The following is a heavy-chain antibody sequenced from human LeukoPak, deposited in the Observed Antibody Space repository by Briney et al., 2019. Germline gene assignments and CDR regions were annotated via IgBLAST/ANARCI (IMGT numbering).Heavy chain of an antibody. CDR2: ITWNGGGT. D-gene: IGHD2-15*01. CDR3: AREGYCSGGSCLGYFQH. V-gene: IGHV3-43*01. CDR1: GFTFDHYA. J-gene: IGHJ1*01. Sequence: GGSLRLSCAASGFTFDHYAMHWVRQAPAKGLEWVSLITWNGGGTYYADSVKGRFTISRDSSKNSLYLQMNSLRTEDTAFYYCAREGYCSGGSCLGYFQHWGQGTLVTVSS.